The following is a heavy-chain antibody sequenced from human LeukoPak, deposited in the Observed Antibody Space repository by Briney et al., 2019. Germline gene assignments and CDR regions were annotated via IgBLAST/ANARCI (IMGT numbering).Heavy chain of an antibody. CDR2: IIPIFGTA. CDR3: ARNYDILTGYYPTWFDY. Sequence: GASVKVSCKASGGTFSSYAISWVRQAPGQGLEWMGGIIPIFGTANYAQKFQGRVTITADESTSTAYVELSSLRSEDTAVYYCARNYDILTGYYPTWFDYWGQGTLVTVSS. D-gene: IGHD3-9*01. V-gene: IGHV1-69*13. J-gene: IGHJ4*02. CDR1: GGTFSSYA.